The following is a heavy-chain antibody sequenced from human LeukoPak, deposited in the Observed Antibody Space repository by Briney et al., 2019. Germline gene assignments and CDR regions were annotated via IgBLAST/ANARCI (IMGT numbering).Heavy chain of an antibody. CDR1: GYSFTSYW. V-gene: IGHV5-51*01. J-gene: IGHJ5*02. D-gene: IGHD3-9*01. CDR2: IYPGDSDT. Sequence: GESLKISCKGSGYSFTSYWIGWVRQMPGKGLEWMGIIYPGDSDTRYSPSFQGQVTISADKSISTAYLQWSSLKASDTAMYYWQKTSYDILTGFDPWGQGTLVTVSS. CDR3: QKTSYDILTGFDP.